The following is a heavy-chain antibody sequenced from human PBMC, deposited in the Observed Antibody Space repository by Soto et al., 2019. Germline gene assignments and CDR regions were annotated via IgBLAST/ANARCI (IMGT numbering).Heavy chain of an antibody. J-gene: IGHJ3*02. CDR2: IYYSGTT. CDR1: GGSISSSY. CDR3: ARSVVHQWLVHDAFDI. D-gene: IGHD6-19*01. V-gene: IGHV4-59*01. Sequence: SETLSLTCTVSGGSISSSYCSWIRQPPGKGLEWIAYIYYSGTTNYNPPLESRVTTSIDTSKNQFSLRLTSVTAADTAVYYCARSVVHQWLVHDAFDIWGQGTLVTVSS.